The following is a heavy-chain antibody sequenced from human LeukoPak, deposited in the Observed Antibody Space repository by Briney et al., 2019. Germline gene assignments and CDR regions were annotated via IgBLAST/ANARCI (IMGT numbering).Heavy chain of an antibody. V-gene: IGHV3-48*03. CDR3: ARDLPYGISDYPPGI. D-gene: IGHD3-22*01. CDR1: GFTLSSYE. CDR2: ISSSGRTI. Sequence: GGSLRLSCAASGFTLSSYEINWVRQAPGKGLEWVSYISSSGRTIYYADSVKGRFTISRDNAKNSLYLQMNSLRAEDTAVYYCARDLPYGISDYPPGIWGQGTLVTVSS. J-gene: IGHJ4*02.